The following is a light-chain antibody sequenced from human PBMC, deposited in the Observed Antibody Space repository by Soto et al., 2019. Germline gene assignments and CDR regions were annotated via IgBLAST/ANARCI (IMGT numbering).Light chain of an antibody. Sequence: DIQMTQSPSSLSASVGDRVTITCRASQSISNYLNWYQQKPGKAPKLLIYAASSLQSGVPSRFSGSGSGTDFTLTISSLQPEDFATYYCQQSYSTPFTFGPWTKVDI. CDR1: QSISNY. J-gene: IGKJ3*01. CDR3: QQSYSTPFT. V-gene: IGKV1-39*01. CDR2: AAS.